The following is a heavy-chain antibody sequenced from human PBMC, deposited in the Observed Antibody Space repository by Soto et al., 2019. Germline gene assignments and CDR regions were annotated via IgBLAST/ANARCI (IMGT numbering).Heavy chain of an antibody. Sequence: GGSLRLSCSASGFSFGSYAMHWVRQAPGKGLEYVSAISSNGGSTYYADSVKGRFTISRDNSKNTLYLQMSSLRAEDTAVYYVFKEYLQQLVWFASWGQGPFVIVAS. D-gene: IGHD6-6*01. V-gene: IGHV3-64D*06. CDR2: ISSNGGST. CDR1: GFSFGSYA. CDR3: FKEYLQQLVWFAS. J-gene: IGHJ5*01.